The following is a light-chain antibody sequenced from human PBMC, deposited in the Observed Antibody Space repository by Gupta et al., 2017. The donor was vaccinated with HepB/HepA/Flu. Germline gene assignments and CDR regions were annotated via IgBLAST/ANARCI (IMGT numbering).Light chain of an antibody. CDR3: QQYSSWT. CDR1: QSFNNW. Sequence: DIQMTQSPSTLSASVGDKVTITCRASQSFNNWLAWYQQKPGRAPKLLIYKASFLESGVPSRSSGSGSGTEFTLTISSLQPDDFATYYCQQYSSWTFGQGIKVEIK. CDR2: KAS. J-gene: IGKJ1*01. V-gene: IGKV1-5*03.